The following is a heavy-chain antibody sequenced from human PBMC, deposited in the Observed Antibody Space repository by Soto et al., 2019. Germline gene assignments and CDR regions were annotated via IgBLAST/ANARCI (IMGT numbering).Heavy chain of an antibody. V-gene: IGHV5-51*01. Sequence: GEAPKSRLDGHGFRFPGLWLAWVRQMPGKGLEWNGIIYPGDSDTRYRPAFQGHVAISADKSISTAYLQWSSLKDSDTAMYYCARHTIRETAFDGMYVWGQGTTVTVSS. CDR1: GFRFPGLW. D-gene: IGHD3-3*01. J-gene: IGHJ6*02. CDR3: ARHTIRETAFDGMYV. CDR2: IYPGDSDT.